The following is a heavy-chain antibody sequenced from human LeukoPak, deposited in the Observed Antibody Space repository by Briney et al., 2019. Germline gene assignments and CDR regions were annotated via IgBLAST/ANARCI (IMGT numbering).Heavy chain of an antibody. J-gene: IGHJ4*02. D-gene: IGHD1-26*01. Sequence: GASVKVSCKASGYTFTGYYMHWVRQAPGQGLEWMGWINPNSGGTNYAQKFQGRVTMTRDTSISTAYMELSRLRSDDTAVYYCARGPEGMVGATPAGGDYWGQGTLVTVSS. CDR2: INPNSGGT. CDR3: ARGPEGMVGATPAGGDY. V-gene: IGHV1-2*02. CDR1: GYTFTGYY.